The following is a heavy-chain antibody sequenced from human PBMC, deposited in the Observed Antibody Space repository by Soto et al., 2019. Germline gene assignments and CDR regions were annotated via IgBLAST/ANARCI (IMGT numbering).Heavy chain of an antibody. CDR3: ARDRVRATTSWFGS. CDR2: IKEEGREK. CDR1: GFIFNNYR. V-gene: IGHV3-7*01. J-gene: IGHJ5*01. Sequence: GGSLRLSCAASGFIFNNYRMIWVRQAPGKGPEWVAKIKEEGREKYDVESVKGRCNSSRDNAKNSVFLQMTSLRAEDTAVYFCARDRVRATTSWFGSWGQGALVTVSS. D-gene: IGHD1-26*01.